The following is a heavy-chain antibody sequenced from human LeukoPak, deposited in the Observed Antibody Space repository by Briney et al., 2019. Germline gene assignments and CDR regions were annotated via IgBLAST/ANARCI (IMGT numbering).Heavy chain of an antibody. CDR2: MNPNSGNT. CDR1: GYTFTGYY. V-gene: IGHV1-8*03. D-gene: IGHD3-3*01. Sequence: ASVKVSCKASGYTFTGYYMHWVRQAPGQGLEWMGWMNPNSGNTGYAQKFQGRVTITRNTSISTAYMELSSLRSEDTAVYYCARGDYHDFWSGYYGGDYYYYYYMDVWGKGTTVTVSS. J-gene: IGHJ6*03. CDR3: ARGDYHDFWSGYYGGDYYYYYYMDV.